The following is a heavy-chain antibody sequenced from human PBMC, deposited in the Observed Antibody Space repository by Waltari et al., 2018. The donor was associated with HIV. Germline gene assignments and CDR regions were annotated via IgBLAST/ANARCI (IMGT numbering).Heavy chain of an antibody. J-gene: IGHJ6*02. Sequence: VQLVESGGAVVHPGQSLRLSCAASGLLFTAYGTHWVRQAPGKGLEWVALIRYDGSNKYYSDSGKGRFTISRDNAENTLFLQMSDLRADDTATYFCARGSRLVAAYYYYGLDVWGPGTTVTVSS. CDR3: ARGSRLVAAYYYYGLDV. CDR2: IRYDGSNK. CDR1: GLLFTAYG. D-gene: IGHD3-10*01. V-gene: IGHV3-33*01.